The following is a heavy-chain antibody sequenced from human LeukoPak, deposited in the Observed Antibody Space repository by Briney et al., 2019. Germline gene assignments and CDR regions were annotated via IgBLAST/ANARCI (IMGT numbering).Heavy chain of an antibody. V-gene: IGHV1-69*13. CDR2: IIPIFGTA. CDR3: AKDDSSGWGYFDY. Sequence: SVKVSCKASGGTFSSYAISWVRQAPGRGLEWMGGIIPIFGTANYAQKFQGRVTITADESTSTAYMELSSLRSEDTAVYYCAKDDSSGWGYFDYWGQGTLVTVSS. D-gene: IGHD6-19*01. CDR1: GGTFSSYA. J-gene: IGHJ4*02.